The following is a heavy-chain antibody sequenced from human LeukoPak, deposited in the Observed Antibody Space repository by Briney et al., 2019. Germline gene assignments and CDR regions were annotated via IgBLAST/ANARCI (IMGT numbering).Heavy chain of an antibody. V-gene: IGHV1-2*02. D-gene: IGHD3-9*01. Sequence: ASVKVSCKASGYTFTSYDINWVRQATGQGLEWMGWINPNSGGTNYAQKFQGRVTMTRDTSISTAYMELSRLRSDDTAVYYCARDIPYYDILTGYYPWGQGTLVTVSS. CDR3: ARDIPYYDILTGYYP. J-gene: IGHJ5*02. CDR2: INPNSGGT. CDR1: GYTFTSYD.